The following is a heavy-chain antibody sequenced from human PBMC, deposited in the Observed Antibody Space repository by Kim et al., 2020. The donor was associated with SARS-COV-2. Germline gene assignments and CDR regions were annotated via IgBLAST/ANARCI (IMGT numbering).Heavy chain of an antibody. CDR3: ARVAFWSGYHRFDY. CDR2: INTNTGNP. CDR1: GYTFTSYA. D-gene: IGHD3-3*01. J-gene: IGHJ4*02. Sequence: ASVKVSCKASGYTFTSYAMNWVRQAPGQGLEWMGWINTNTGNPTYAQGFTGRFVFSLDTSVSTAYLQISSLKAEDTAVYYCARVAFWSGYHRFDYWGQGTLVTVSS. V-gene: IGHV7-4-1*02.